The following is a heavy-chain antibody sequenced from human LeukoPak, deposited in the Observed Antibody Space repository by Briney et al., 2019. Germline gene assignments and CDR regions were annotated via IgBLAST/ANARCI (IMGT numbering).Heavy chain of an antibody. V-gene: IGHV4-61*02. Sequence: PSETLSLTCTVSGGSISSGSYYWTWIRQPAGKGLEWIGRIYTSGSTNYNPSLKSRVTISVDTSKTQFSLNLSSVTAADTAVYYCASPGGGSYKQDDAFDIWGQGTMVTVSS. J-gene: IGHJ3*02. CDR1: GGSISSGSYY. CDR2: IYTSGST. D-gene: IGHD3-16*01. CDR3: ASPGGGSYKQDDAFDI.